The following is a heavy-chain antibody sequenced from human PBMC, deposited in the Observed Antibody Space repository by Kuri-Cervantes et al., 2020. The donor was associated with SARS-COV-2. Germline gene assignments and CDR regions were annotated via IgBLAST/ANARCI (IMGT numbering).Heavy chain of an antibody. CDR2: INPSGGST. V-gene: IGHV1-46*01. CDR1: GYTFTSYY. D-gene: IGHD4-17*01. Sequence: ASVKVSCKASGYTFTSYYMHWVRQAPGQGLEWMGIINPSGGSTSYAQKFQGRVTMTRDTSTSTVYMELSSLRSEDTVVYYCARDKIGTVTTGAFDIWGQGTMVTVSS. J-gene: IGHJ3*02. CDR3: ARDKIGTVTTGAFDI.